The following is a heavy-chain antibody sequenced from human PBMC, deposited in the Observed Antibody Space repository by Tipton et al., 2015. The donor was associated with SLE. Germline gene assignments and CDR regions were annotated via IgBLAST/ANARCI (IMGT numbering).Heavy chain of an antibody. J-gene: IGHJ4*02. CDR1: GGSVSSGSYY. Sequence: LRLSCTVSGGSVSSGSYYWAWIRQPPGKGPEWIGTIYYSGSTNYNPSLRSRATISVDSSKNQFSLKLTSVTAADTAVYYCARLAYSGSYNFDYWGQGTLVTVSS. CDR3: ARLAYSGSYNFDY. CDR2: IYYSGST. V-gene: IGHV4-61*01. D-gene: IGHD1-26*01.